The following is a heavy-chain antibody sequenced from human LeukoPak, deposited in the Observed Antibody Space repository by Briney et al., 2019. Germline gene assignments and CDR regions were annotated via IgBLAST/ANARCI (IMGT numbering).Heavy chain of an antibody. J-gene: IGHJ4*02. CDR1: GFTFDDYA. Sequence: GGSLRLSCAASGFTFDDYAMHWVRQAPGKGLEWVSGISWNSGSIGYADSVKGRFTISRDNAKNSLYLQMNSLRAEDTALYYCAKVRGSGEVDFDYWGQGTLVTVSS. V-gene: IGHV3-9*01. CDR3: AKVRGSGEVDFDY. D-gene: IGHD6-19*01. CDR2: ISWNSGSI.